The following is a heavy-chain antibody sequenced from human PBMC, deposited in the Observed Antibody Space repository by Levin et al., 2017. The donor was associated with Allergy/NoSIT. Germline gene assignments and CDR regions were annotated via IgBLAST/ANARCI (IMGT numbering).Heavy chain of an antibody. CDR1: GGSISSGGYY. Sequence: SETLSLTCTVSGGSISSGGYYWSWIRQHPGKGLEWIGYIYYSGSTYYNPSLKSRVTISVDTSKNQFSLMLSSVTAADTAVYYCARAGGVGSSSTDWFDPWGQGTLVTVSS. D-gene: IGHD6-13*01. CDR2: IYYSGST. CDR3: ARAGGVGSSSTDWFDP. J-gene: IGHJ5*02. V-gene: IGHV4-31*03.